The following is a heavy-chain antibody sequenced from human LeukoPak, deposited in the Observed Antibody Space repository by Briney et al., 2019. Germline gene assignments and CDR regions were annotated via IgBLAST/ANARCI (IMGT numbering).Heavy chain of an antibody. J-gene: IGHJ5*02. D-gene: IGHD4-11*01. V-gene: IGHV1-69*05. CDR3: ARGGSNYAGFDP. CDR1: GGTFSSYA. Sequence: SVKVSCKASGGTFSSYAISWVRQAPGQGLDWMGGIIPIFGTAKYAQKFQGRVTITTDESKSTAYMERSSLRSEDTAVYYCARGGSNYAGFDPWGQGTLVTVSS. CDR2: IIPIFGTA.